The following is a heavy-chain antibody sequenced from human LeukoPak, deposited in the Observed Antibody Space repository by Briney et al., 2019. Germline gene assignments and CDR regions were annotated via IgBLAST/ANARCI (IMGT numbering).Heavy chain of an antibody. Sequence: SETLSLTCTVSGGSISSSSYYWGWIRQPPGKGLEWIGSIYYSGSTYYNPSLKSRVTISVDTSKNQFSLKLSSVTAADTAVCYCARAIVVVTATLFDYWGQGTLVTVSS. CDR2: IYYSGST. V-gene: IGHV4-39*07. J-gene: IGHJ4*02. CDR3: ARAIVVVTATLFDY. CDR1: GGSISSSSYY. D-gene: IGHD2-21*02.